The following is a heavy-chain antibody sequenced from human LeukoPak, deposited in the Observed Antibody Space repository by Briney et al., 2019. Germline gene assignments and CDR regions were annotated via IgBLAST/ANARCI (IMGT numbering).Heavy chain of an antibody. CDR1: GYSFTSYW. V-gene: IGHV5-51*01. CDR2: IYPGDSDT. D-gene: IGHD3-16*02. CDR3: ARSDYVWGSYRYFDY. Sequence: GESLKISCKGSGYSFTSYWIGWVRQMPGKGLEWMGIIYPGDSDTRYSPSFQSQVTISADKSISTAYLQWSSLKASDTAMYYCARSDYVWGSYRYFDYWGQGTLVTVSS. J-gene: IGHJ4*02.